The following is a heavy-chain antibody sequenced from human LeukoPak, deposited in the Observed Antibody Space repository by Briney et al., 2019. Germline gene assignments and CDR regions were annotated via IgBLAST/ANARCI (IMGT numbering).Heavy chain of an antibody. CDR1: GFTFSSYA. D-gene: IGHD3-9*01. J-gene: IGHJ4*02. CDR2: LSGSGDST. CDR3: AKVLSLRDSDWVLYGDY. Sequence: GGSLRLSCAASGFTFSSYAMSWVRQAPGKGLEWVSTLSGSGDSTYYADSVKGRFTISRDNAKNTLYLQMNSLRAEDTAVYYCAKVLSLRDSDWVLYGDYWGQGTLVTVSS. V-gene: IGHV3-23*01.